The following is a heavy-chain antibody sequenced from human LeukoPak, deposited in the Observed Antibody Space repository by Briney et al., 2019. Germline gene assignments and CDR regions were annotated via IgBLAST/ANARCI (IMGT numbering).Heavy chain of an antibody. J-gene: IGHJ6*03. CDR3: AREGDYMDV. V-gene: IGHV3-7*01. Sequence: PGGSLRLSCAASGFTFSSYGMSWVRQAPGKGLEWVASINQDGSEKYYVDSVKGRFTISRDNTKNLVYLQINSLRAEDTAVHYCAREGDYMDVWGKGTTVTVSS. CDR1: GFTFSSYG. CDR2: INQDGSEK.